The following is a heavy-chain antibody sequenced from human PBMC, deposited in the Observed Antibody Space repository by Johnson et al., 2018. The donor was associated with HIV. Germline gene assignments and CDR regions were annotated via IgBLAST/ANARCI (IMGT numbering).Heavy chain of an antibody. V-gene: IGHV3-30*04. CDR2: ISHDGSNE. CDR1: GFTFSSYP. CDR3: ATVYYDILTGYYYDAFDI. Sequence: QVQLVESGGGVVQPGTSLRLSCAASGFTFSSYPMHWVRQAPGKGLEWVAVISHDGSNEYHGDSVKGRFTISRDNAKNTLYLEMNSLRAWDTAVYYCATVYYDILTGYYYDAFDIWGQGTMVTVSS. J-gene: IGHJ3*02. D-gene: IGHD3-9*01.